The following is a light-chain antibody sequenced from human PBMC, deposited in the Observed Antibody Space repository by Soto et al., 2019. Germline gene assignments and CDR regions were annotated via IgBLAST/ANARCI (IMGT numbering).Light chain of an antibody. Sequence: QSALTQPPSASGSPGQSVTISCTGTSSDVGADNYVSWYQQHPGKAPKLMIYEVSKRPSGVPDRFSGSKSGNTASLTVSGLQAEDEADYYCSSYAGSHNGEGAFGGGTKVTVL. CDR2: EVS. CDR1: SSDVGADNY. V-gene: IGLV2-8*01. CDR3: SSYAGSHNGEGA. J-gene: IGLJ2*01.